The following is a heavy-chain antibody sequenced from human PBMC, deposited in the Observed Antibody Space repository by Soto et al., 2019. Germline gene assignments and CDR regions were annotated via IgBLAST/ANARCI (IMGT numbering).Heavy chain of an antibody. CDR2: ISYDGSNK. CDR3: AKGGEQQPTDP. D-gene: IGHD6-13*01. Sequence: LRLSCAASGFTFSSYGMHWVRQAPGKGLEWVAVISYDGSNKYYADSVKGRFTISRDNSKNTLYLQMNSLRAEDTAVYYCAKGGEQQPTDPWGQGTLVTVSS. J-gene: IGHJ5*02. V-gene: IGHV3-30*18. CDR1: GFTFSSYG.